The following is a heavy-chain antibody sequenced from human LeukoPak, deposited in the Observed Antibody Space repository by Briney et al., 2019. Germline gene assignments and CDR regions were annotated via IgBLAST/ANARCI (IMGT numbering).Heavy chain of an antibody. Sequence: SRTLSLTCTVSGGSISSGDYYWSWIRQPPGKGLEWIGCIYYSGSTYYNPSLKSRVTISVDTSKNQFSLKLSSVTAADTAVYYCARGVGTYYDFWSGYYRAVRWFDPWGQGTLVTVSS. CDR1: GGSISSGDYY. CDR2: IYYSGST. CDR3: ARGVGTYYDFWSGYYRAVRWFDP. V-gene: IGHV4-30-4*08. D-gene: IGHD3-3*01. J-gene: IGHJ5*02.